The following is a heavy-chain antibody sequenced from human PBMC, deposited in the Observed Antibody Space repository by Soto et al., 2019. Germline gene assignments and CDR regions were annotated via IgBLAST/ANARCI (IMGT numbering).Heavy chain of an antibody. CDR2: IYYSGST. Sequence: QVQLQESGPGLVKPSQTLSLTCTVSGGSISSGGYYWSWIRQHPGKGLEWIGYIYYSGSTYYNPSLKSRVTISVDTSKNQFSLKLSSVTAADTAVYYCARAGGAGFGELSRLPFYYYYYYMDVWGKGTTVTVSS. D-gene: IGHD3-10*01. CDR1: GGSISSGGYY. V-gene: IGHV4-31*03. J-gene: IGHJ6*03. CDR3: ARAGGAGFGELSRLPFYYYYYYMDV.